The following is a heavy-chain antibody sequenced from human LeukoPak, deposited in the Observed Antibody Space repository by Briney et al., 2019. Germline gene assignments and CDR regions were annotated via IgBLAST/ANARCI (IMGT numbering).Heavy chain of an antibody. CDR2: ISAYNGNT. CDR3: ARRWYQEDWFDP. CDR1: GYHFTSYG. J-gene: IGHJ5*02. Sequence: AAAETSFYTSGYHFTSYGINWVRPAPGQGVEGMGWISAYNGNTNYAQKLQGRVTMTTDTSTSTAYMELRSLRSDDTAVYYCARRWYQEDWFDPWGQGTLVTFSS. D-gene: IGHD2-2*01. V-gene: IGHV1-18*01.